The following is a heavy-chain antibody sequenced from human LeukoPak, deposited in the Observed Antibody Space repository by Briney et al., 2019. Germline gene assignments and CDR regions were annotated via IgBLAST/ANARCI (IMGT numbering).Heavy chain of an antibody. CDR2: ISNSSSSI. CDR3: ARWGDGFDI. V-gene: IGHV3-48*02. D-gene: IGHD7-27*01. CDR1: GFTFSRYS. J-gene: IGHJ3*02. Sequence: GGSLRLSCGASGFTFSRYSMNWVRQAPGKGLEWVSYISNSSSSIYYTDSVKGRFTISRDNAKNSLSLQLNSLRDEDTAVYYCARWGDGFDIWGQGTMVTVSS.